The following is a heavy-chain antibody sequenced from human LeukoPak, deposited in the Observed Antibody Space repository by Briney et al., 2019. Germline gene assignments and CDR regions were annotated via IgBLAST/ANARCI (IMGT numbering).Heavy chain of an antibody. V-gene: IGHV4-59*01. CDR2: VSYRGHT. D-gene: IGHD3-10*01. CDR1: GGSISPYY. CDR3: ASAVRDYYGSGTDY. Sequence: PSETLSLTCSVSGGSISPYYWSWIRQPPGKGLEWIGYVSYRGHTNYNPSLESRVTISLDTSKNQFSVKLNSVTAADTGVYYCASAVRDYYGSGTDYWGQGTLVTVSS. J-gene: IGHJ4*02.